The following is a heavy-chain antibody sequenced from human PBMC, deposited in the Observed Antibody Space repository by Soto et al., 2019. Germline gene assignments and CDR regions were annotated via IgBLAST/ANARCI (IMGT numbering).Heavy chain of an antibody. V-gene: IGHV4-31*03. CDR1: GGSISSGGYY. D-gene: IGHD3-22*01. Sequence: QVQLQESGPGLVKPSQTLSLTCTVSGGSISSGGYYWSWIRQHPGKGLEWIGYIYYSGSTYYNPSPTSRVTVSVDPSKNLPSLKLSSVTAADTAVYYCAWYYYDSSGPSNFVYWGQVTLVTFSS. CDR2: IYYSGST. J-gene: IGHJ4*02. CDR3: AWYYYDSSGPSNFVY.